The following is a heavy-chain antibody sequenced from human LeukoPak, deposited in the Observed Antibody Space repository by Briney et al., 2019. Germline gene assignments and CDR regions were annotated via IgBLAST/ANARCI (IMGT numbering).Heavy chain of an antibody. CDR3: AGGDYNWNGFDP. J-gene: IGHJ5*02. V-gene: IGHV3-7*03. CDR2: IKQDGSEK. CDR1: GFTLSKHW. D-gene: IGHD1-20*01. Sequence: GGSLTLSCAASGFTLSKHWMTWVRQAPGKGLECVAIIKQDGSEKYYVNSVKGRFTISRDNAKNSLYLQMNSLRAEDTAVYYCAGGDYNWNGFDPWGQGTLVTVSS.